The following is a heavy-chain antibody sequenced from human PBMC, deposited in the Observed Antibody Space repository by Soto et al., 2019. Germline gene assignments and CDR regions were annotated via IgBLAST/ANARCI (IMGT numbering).Heavy chain of an antibody. CDR2: IWYDGSNK. CDR1: GFTFSSYG. V-gene: IGHV3-33*01. CDR3: ARDGGNYYYGSDV. J-gene: IGHJ6*02. Sequence: PGGSLRLSCAASGFTFSSYGMHWVRQAPGKGLEWVAVIWYDGSNKYYADSVKGRFTISRDNSKNTLYLQMNSLRAEDTAVYYCARDGGNYYYGSDVWGQGTTVTVSS.